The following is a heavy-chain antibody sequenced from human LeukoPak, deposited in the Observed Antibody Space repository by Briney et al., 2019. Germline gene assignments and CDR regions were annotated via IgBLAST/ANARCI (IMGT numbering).Heavy chain of an antibody. CDR3: AKELGDY. Sequence: PGGSLRLSCAASGFTFDDYAMHWVRQAPGKGLEWVSGISWNSGSIGYADSVKGRFTVSRDNAKDSLYLQMDSLRAEDTALYYCAKELGDYWGQGTLVTVSS. CDR1: GFTFDDYA. D-gene: IGHD7-27*01. CDR2: ISWNSGSI. J-gene: IGHJ4*02. V-gene: IGHV3-9*01.